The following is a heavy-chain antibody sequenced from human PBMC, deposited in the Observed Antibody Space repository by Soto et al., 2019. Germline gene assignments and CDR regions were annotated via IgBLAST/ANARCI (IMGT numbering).Heavy chain of an antibody. Sequence: QVQLVESGGGVVQPGRSLRLSCAASGFTFSNYGVHWVRQAPGKGLESVAVTWYEGSNKYYADSVKGRFTISRDNSKNTLYLQMNSLRAEDTAVYYCARDLADYGDYVQYYFDYWGQGTLVTVSS. D-gene: IGHD4-17*01. V-gene: IGHV3-33*01. CDR1: GFTFSNYG. J-gene: IGHJ4*02. CDR3: ARDLADYGDYVQYYFDY. CDR2: TWYEGSNK.